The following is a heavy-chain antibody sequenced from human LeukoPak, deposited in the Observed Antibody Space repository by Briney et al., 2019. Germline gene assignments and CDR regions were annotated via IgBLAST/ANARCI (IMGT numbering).Heavy chain of an antibody. CDR2: INTYNGNT. D-gene: IGHD3-22*01. V-gene: IGHV1-18*01. CDR1: GYTFTSFG. J-gene: IGHJ3*02. CDR3: ARDLYDSSGYYRGLAFDI. Sequence: ASVKVSCKASGYTFTSFGISWVRQAPGQGLEWMGWINTYNGNTNYAQKLQGRVTVTTDTSTSTPYMELRSLRSDDTAVYYCARDLYDSSGYYRGLAFDIWGQGTMVTVSS.